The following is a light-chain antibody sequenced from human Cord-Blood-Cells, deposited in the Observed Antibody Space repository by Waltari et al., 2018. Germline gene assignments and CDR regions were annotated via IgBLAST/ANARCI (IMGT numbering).Light chain of an antibody. V-gene: IGLV2-14*01. CDR2: EFS. CDR3: SSYTSSSTLDV. CDR1: SSYVGGYNY. J-gene: IGLJ1*01. Sequence: QSALTQPASVSGSPGQSNTIPCTGTSSYVGGYNYVSWYQHHPGKAPKLMIYEFSHRPSGVSIRFAVSKSGNTASLTISGLQAEDEADYYCSSYTSSSTLDVFGTGTKVTVL.